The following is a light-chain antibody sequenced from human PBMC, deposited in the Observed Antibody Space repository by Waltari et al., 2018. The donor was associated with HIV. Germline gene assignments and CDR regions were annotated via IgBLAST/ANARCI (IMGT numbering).Light chain of an antibody. CDR2: RNN. CDR3: AAWDDALGGQGV. V-gene: IGLV1-44*01. J-gene: IGLJ3*02. CDR1: NSNIARHG. Sequence: QSVLTQPPSVSATPGQTVTISCSGSNSNIARHGVHWFQQLPGRAPKLLTYRNNNRPAGVPDRFSGSRSGTSASLAIRWLQSEDEADYYCAAWDDALGGQGVFGGGTKLTVL.